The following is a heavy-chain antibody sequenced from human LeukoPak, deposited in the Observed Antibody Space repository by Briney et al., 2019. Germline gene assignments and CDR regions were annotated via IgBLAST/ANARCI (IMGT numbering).Heavy chain of an antibody. V-gene: IGHV4-59*08. Sequence: PSETLSLTCTVSGGSFSGYYWSWIRQPPGKGLEWIGYIYHNGGTNYNPSLQSRLTISVDTSKNQFSLKLSSVTAADTAVYYCARHLRAVAGGRYFDYWGQGTQVTVSS. CDR2: IYHNGGT. CDR1: GGSFSGYY. J-gene: IGHJ4*02. CDR3: ARHLRAVAGGRYFDY. D-gene: IGHD6-19*01.